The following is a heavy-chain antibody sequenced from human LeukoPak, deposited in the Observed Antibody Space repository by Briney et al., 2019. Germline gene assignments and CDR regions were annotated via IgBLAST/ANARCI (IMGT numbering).Heavy chain of an antibody. CDR2: IIPIFGTA. CDR1: GGTFSSYA. V-gene: IGHV1-69*01. CDR3: ARAGPGAYYYMDV. J-gene: IGHJ6*03. D-gene: IGHD3-10*01. Sequence: SVKVSCKASGGTFSSYAISWVRQAPGQGLEWMGGIIPIFGTANYAQKFQGRVTLTADESSSTAYMELSSLRSEDTAVYYCARAGPGAYYYMDVWGKGTTVTVSS.